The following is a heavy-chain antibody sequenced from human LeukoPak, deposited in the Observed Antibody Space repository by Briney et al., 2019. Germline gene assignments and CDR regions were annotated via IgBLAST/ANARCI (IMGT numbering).Heavy chain of an antibody. D-gene: IGHD3-22*01. CDR1: GFTFEDYA. CDR3: ARRYYDDSVGSHFDS. Sequence: PGGSLRLSCAASGFTFEDYAMTWVRQTPGKGLEWVAGINWNGDSTTYAESVRGRFTISRDNAKNSLYLQMSSLRAEDTALYHCARRYYDDSVGSHFDSWGQGTLVTVSS. V-gene: IGHV3-20*01. CDR2: INWNGDST. J-gene: IGHJ4*02.